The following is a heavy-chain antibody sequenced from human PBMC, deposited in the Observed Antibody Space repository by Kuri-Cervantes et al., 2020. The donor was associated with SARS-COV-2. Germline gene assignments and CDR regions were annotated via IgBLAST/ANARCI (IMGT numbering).Heavy chain of an antibody. CDR3: ASSGSPYYYYGMDV. CDR2: IYSGGST. CDR1: GFTFSTYA. Sequence: GESLKISCAASGFTFSTYAMHWVRQAPGKGLEWVSVIYSGGSTYYADSVKGRFTISRDNSKNTLYLQMNSLRAEDTAVYYCASSGSPYYYYGMDVWGQGTTVTVSS. J-gene: IGHJ6*02. V-gene: IGHV3-66*01. D-gene: IGHD1-26*01.